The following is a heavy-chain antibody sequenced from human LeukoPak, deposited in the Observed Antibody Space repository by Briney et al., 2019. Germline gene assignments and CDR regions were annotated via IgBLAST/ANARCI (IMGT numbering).Heavy chain of an antibody. CDR1: GFTFSSYS. D-gene: IGHD2-15*01. CDR2: ISSSSSYI. J-gene: IGHJ4*02. CDR3: ASRNQNLGYCSGGSCVN. V-gene: IGHV3-21*01. Sequence: GGSLRLSCAASGFTFSSYSMNWVRQAPGKGPEWVSSISSSSSYIYYADSVKGRFTISRDNAKNSLYLQMNSLRAEDTAVYYCASRNQNLGYCSGGSCVNWGQGTLVTVSS.